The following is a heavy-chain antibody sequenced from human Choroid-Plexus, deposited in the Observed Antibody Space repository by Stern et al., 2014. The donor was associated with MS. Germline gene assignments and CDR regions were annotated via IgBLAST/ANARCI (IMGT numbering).Heavy chain of an antibody. CDR1: GYIFTGYY. CDR2: INPNTGGT. J-gene: IGHJ6*02. V-gene: IGHV1-2*02. Sequence: VQLVQSGAEVKKPGASVKVSCKTSGYIFTGYYIHWVRQAPGQGLEWMAWINPNTGGTKYAQKFQGTVTVSRDTSISTACVELSSLTSDDTAVYYCARDQRGITIFGVVTDYYYLGMDVWGQGTTVTVSS. CDR3: ARDQRGITIFGVVTDYYYLGMDV. D-gene: IGHD3-3*01.